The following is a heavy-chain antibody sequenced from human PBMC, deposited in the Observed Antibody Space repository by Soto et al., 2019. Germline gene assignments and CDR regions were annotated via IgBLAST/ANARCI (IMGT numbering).Heavy chain of an antibody. J-gene: IGHJ3*01. D-gene: IGHD6-25*01. CDR1: GGSFSVYY. V-gene: IGHV4-34*01. Sequence: SETLSLTCAVYGGSFSVYYWSWIRQPPGKGLEWIGEINHSGSTNYNPSLKSRVTISVDTSKNQFSLKLSSVTAADTAVYYCGRELAAYERLCFWGQGTMVNVSS. CDR3: GRELAAYERLCF. CDR2: INHSGST.